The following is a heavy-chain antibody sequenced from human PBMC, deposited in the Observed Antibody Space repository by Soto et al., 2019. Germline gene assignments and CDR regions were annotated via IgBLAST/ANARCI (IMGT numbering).Heavy chain of an antibody. CDR2: IYYSGST. CDR1: GGSISSYY. CDR3: ARRRVQLERRDYYYYMDV. D-gene: IGHD1-1*01. V-gene: IGHV4-59*08. Sequence: QVQLQESGPGLVKPSETLSLTCTVSGGSISSYYWSWIRQPPGKGLEWIGYIYYSGSTNYNPSLKNRGTISVDTAKQQFSLKLSSVTAADTAVYYWARRRVQLERRDYYYYMDVRGKGTTVTVSS. J-gene: IGHJ6*03.